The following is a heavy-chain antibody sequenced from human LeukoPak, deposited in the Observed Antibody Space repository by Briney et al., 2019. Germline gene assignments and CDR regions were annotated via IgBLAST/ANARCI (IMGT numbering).Heavy chain of an antibody. CDR2: IYTSGST. CDR3: ARVVAARPGYYYYYMDV. V-gene: IGHV4-4*07. D-gene: IGHD6-6*01. CDR1: GGSISSYY. Sequence: PSETLSLTCTVSGGSISSYYWSWIRQPAGKGLEWIGRIYTSGSTNYNPSLKSRVTMSVDTSKNQFSLKLSSVTAADTAVYYSARVVAARPGYYYYYMDVWGKGTTVTVSS. J-gene: IGHJ6*03.